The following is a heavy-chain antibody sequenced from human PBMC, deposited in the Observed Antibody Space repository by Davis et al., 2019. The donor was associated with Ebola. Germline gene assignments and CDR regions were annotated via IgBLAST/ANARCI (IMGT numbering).Heavy chain of an antibody. CDR2: IYTSETS. CDR3: ARAAYWGGTRCSHFYALDV. Sequence: GESLKISCAASGFSVATNYMSWVRQAPGKGLQWVSVIYTSETSYYSDSVKGRFIISRDTSENTVSLQMINLRAEDTAIYYCARAAYWGGTRCSHFYALDVWGQGTTVTVSS. V-gene: IGHV3-66*01. CDR1: GFSVATNY. J-gene: IGHJ6*02. D-gene: IGHD2-2*01.